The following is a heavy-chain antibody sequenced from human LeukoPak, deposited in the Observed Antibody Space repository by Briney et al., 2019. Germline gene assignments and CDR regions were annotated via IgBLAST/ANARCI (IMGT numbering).Heavy chain of an antibody. J-gene: IGHJ4*02. Sequence: GGSLRLSCSASGFTFSAYAMYWVRQAPGKGLEYVSGISNNGGSSFYADSVKGRFTISRDNSKNTLYLQMSSLRAEDTAVYYCVKITSVTRVDCWGQGTRLTVSS. V-gene: IGHV3-64D*09. D-gene: IGHD1-14*01. CDR2: ISNNGGSS. CDR3: VKITSVTRVDC. CDR1: GFTFSAYA.